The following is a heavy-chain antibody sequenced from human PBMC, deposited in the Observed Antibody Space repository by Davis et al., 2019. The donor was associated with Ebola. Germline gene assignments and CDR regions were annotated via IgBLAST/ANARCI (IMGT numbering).Heavy chain of an antibody. CDR1: GFTFSSYW. CDR3: AKGYSSSWYGGLFDY. V-gene: IGHV3-7*03. CDR2: IKQDGSEK. D-gene: IGHD6-13*01. J-gene: IGHJ4*02. Sequence: GESLKISCAASGFTFSSYWMSWVRQAPGKGLEWVANIKQDGSEKYYVDSVKGRFTISRDNAKNSLYLQMNSLRAEDMALYYCAKGYSSSWYGGLFDYWGQGTLVTVSS.